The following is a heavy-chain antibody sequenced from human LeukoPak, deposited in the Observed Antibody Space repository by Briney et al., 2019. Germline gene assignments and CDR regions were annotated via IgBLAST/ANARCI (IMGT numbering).Heavy chain of an antibody. J-gene: IGHJ5*01. CDR3: VRPILLMIRGVQNCFDS. D-gene: IGHD3-10*01. V-gene: IGHV1-2*02. CDR2: INPKSGGA. Sequence: GASVKVSCKASGYTFTGHYMHWVRQAPGLGLEWMGWINPKSGGANYAQKFQGRVTMTRDTSISTAYMELTRLTPDDTAVYYCVRPILLMIRGVQNCFDSWGQGTQVTVSS. CDR1: GYTFTGHY.